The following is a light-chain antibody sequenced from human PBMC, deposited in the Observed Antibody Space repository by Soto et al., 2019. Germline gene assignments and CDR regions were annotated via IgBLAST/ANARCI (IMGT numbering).Light chain of an antibody. V-gene: IGKV3-20*01. Sequence: EIVFTQSPCTLSLSPGERATFSCRASQSVSNSSLAWYHQKPGQAPRLLLFAASRRATGIPDTFSGSGSGTDFTLTISRLEPEDFAVYYCQVYGNSPMYTFGQGTKVDIK. J-gene: IGKJ2*01. CDR2: AAS. CDR3: QVYGNSPMYT. CDR1: QSVSNSS.